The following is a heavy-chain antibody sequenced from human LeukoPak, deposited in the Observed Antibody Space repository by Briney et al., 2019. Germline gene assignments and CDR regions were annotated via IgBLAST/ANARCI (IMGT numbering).Heavy chain of an antibody. CDR2: IYYSGST. CDR3: ARGYCSSTSCYGRWYAFDI. J-gene: IGHJ3*02. CDR1: GGSISSDY. D-gene: IGHD2-2*01. Sequence: SETLSLTRTVSGGSISSDYWSWIRQPPGKGLEWIGYIYYSGSTNYNPSLKSRVTISVDTSKNQFSLKLSSVTAADTAVYYCARGYCSSTSCYGRWYAFDIWGQGTMVTVSS. V-gene: IGHV4-59*01.